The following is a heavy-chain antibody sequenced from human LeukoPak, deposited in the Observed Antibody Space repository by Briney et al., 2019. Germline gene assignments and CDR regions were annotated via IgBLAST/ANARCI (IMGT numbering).Heavy chain of an antibody. CDR1: GFIFNTYG. V-gene: IGHV3-30*18. Sequence: PGGSLRLSCAASGFIFNTYGMHWVRQAPGKGLEWVAVILYDGSNENYADSVKGRFTISRDNSKNTLYLQLNSLRAEDTAVYYCAKGRYTKDYFDYWGQGTLVTVSS. CDR3: AKGRYTKDYFDY. D-gene: IGHD3-16*02. J-gene: IGHJ4*02. CDR2: ILYDGSNE.